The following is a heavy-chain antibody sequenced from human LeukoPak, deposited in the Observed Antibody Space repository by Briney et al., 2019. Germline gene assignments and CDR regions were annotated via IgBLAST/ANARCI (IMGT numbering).Heavy chain of an antibody. CDR1: GFTVSSNY. V-gene: IGHV3-53*01. CDR3: AKDAQVAHLGY. Sequence: AESLRLSCAASGFTVSSNYMSWVRQAPGKGLEWVSVLYSGGNTYYADSVKGRFTIARDNSKNTLYLQMNSLRAEDTAVYYCAKDAQVAHLGYWGQGTLVTVSS. D-gene: IGHD2-15*01. CDR2: LYSGGNT. J-gene: IGHJ4*02.